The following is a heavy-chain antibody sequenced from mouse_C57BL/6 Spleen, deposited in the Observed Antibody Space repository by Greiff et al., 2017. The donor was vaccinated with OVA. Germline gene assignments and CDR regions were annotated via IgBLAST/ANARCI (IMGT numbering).Heavy chain of an antibody. D-gene: IGHD1-1*01. CDR3: ARGGYYGHYFDY. CDR2: ISYDGSN. CDR1: GYSITSGYY. V-gene: IGHV3-6*01. J-gene: IGHJ2*01. Sequence: EVQLQESGPGLVKPSQSLSLTCSVTGYSITSGYYWNWIRQFPGNKLEWMGYISYDGSNNYNPSLKNRISITRDTSKNQFFLKLNSVTTEDTATYYCARGGYYGHYFDYWGQGTTLTVSS.